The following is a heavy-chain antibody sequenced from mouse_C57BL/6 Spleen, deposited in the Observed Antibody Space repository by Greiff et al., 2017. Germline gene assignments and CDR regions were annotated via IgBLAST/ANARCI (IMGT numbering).Heavy chain of an antibody. Sequence: ESGPGILQSSQTLSLTCSFSGFSLSTSGMGVSWIRQPTGKGLEWLAHIYWDDDKRYNTSLKSRLTISKDTSRNQVFLRITSEDTADTATYYCARADGSDYYAMDYWGQGTSVTVA. CDR1: GFSLSTSGMG. CDR2: IYWDDDK. D-gene: IGHD3-2*02. CDR3: ARADGSDYYAMDY. V-gene: IGHV8-12*01. J-gene: IGHJ4*01.